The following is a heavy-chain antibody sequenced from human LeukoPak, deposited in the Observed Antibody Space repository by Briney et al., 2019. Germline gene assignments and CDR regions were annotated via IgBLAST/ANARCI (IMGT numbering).Heavy chain of an antibody. CDR1: GYTFTGYS. J-gene: IGHJ4*02. Sequence: GASVKVSCKASGYTFTGYSIHWVRQAPGQGLEWMGRIHPKSGITYYAQKFRGRVTLTSDPSINTVYLEMSMLRSDDTAIYYCARDGNNWSSLHYWGQGTLISVFS. V-gene: IGHV1-2*06. D-gene: IGHD1-1*01. CDR3: ARDGNNWSSLHY. CDR2: IHPKSGIT.